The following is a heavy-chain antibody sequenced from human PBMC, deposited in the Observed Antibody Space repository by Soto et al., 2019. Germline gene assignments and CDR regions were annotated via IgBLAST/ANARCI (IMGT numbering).Heavy chain of an antibody. D-gene: IGHD6-13*01. J-gene: IGHJ6*02. CDR3: ARDPCPCGYSSSWYVRLEGYYYGMDV. V-gene: IGHV1-2*02. CDR2: INPNSGGT. Sequence: GASVKFSCKASGYTFTGYYMHWVRQAPGQGLEWMGWINPNSGGTNYAQKFQGRVTMTRDTSISTAYMELSRLRSDDTAVSYCARDPCPCGYSSSWYVRLEGYYYGMDVWGQGTTVTVSS. CDR1: GYTFTGYY.